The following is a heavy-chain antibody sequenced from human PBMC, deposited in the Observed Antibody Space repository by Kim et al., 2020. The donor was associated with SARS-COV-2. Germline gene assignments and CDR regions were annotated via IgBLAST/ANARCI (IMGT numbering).Heavy chain of an antibody. D-gene: IGHD2-8*01. J-gene: IGHJ2*01. CDR2: SYYSGST. CDR3: ARNGRRYF. Sequence: SETLSLTCTVSGGSITSVGNYWSWLRQHPGKGPEWIGYSYYSGSTAYNPSLQRRVTISLDTSKNQLSLKLRSVTAADTAIYYCARNGRRYF. CDR1: GGSITSVGNY. V-gene: IGHV4-31*03.